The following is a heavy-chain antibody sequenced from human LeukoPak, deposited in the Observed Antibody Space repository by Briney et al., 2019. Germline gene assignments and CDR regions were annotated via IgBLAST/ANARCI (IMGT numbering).Heavy chain of an antibody. CDR1: GGSISSYY. CDR2: IYYSGST. D-gene: IGHD3-22*01. V-gene: IGHV4-59*08. CDR3: ARRTTYYYDSSGYYY. J-gene: IGHJ4*02. Sequence: PSETLSLTCTVSGGSISSYYWSWIRQPPGKGLEWRGYIYYSGSTTYNPSLKSRVTISVDTSKNQFSLQLSSVTAADTAVYYCARRTTYYYDSSGYYYWGQGTLVTVSS.